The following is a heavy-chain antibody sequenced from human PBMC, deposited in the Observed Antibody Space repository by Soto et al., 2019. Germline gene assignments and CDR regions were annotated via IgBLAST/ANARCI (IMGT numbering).Heavy chain of an antibody. CDR2: IYHSGST. CDR3: ARVSSPATTSGFVVDY. D-gene: IGHD6-19*01. V-gene: IGHV4-31*03. CDR1: GGSISRSDYY. J-gene: IGHJ4*02. Sequence: QVQLQESGPGLVKASQTLSLTCTVSGGSISRSDYYWSWIRQHPGEGLEWIAYIYHSGSTYYNPSLKSRLTISVDTSTNQFSLRLSSVTAADTAVYYCARVSSPATTSGFVVDYWGRGTQVIVSS.